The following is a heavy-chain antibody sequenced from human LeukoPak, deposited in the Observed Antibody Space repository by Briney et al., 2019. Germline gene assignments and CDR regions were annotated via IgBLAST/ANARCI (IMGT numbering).Heavy chain of an antibody. CDR3: ARLHDSSGDY. D-gene: IGHD3-22*01. CDR2: IYYTGSA. J-gene: IGHJ4*02. CDR1: GGSISSSRYY. Sequence: PSETLSLTCTVSGGSISSSRYYWGWIRQPPGKGLEWIGSIYYTGSAYYNPSLESRVTISVDTSKNQFSLRLSSVTAADTAVYYCARLHDSSGDYWGQGTLVTVSS. V-gene: IGHV4-39*01.